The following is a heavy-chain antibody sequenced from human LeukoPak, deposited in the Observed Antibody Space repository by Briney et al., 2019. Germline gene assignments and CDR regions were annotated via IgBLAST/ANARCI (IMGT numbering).Heavy chain of an antibody. J-gene: IGHJ3*02. CDR2: INSDGSST. CDR3: ARIGAATHAFDI. CDR1: GFTFSSYA. V-gene: IGHV3-74*01. Sequence: GGSLRLSCAASGFTFSSYAMSWVRQAPGKGLVWVSRINSDGSSTSYADSVKGRFTISRDNAKNTLFVQMNSLRVEDTAVYYCARIGAATHAFDIWGQGTMVTVSS. D-gene: IGHD1-26*01.